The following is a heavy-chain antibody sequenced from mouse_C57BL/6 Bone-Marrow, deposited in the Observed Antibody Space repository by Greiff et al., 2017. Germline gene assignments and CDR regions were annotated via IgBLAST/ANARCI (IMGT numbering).Heavy chain of an antibody. CDR3: ASAGANFDY. CDR1: GYTFTDYN. CDR2: INPNNGGT. D-gene: IGHD3-1*01. J-gene: IGHJ2*01. V-gene: IGHV1-22*01. Sequence: EVQLQQSGPELVKPGASVKMSCKASGYTFTDYNMHWVKQSPGKSLEWIGYINPNNGGTSYNQKFKGKATLTVTKSSSTAYMELRSLTSEDSAVYYCASAGANFDYWGQGTTLTVSS.